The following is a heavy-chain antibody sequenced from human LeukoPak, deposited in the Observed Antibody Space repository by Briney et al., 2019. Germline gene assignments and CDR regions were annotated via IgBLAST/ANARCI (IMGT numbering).Heavy chain of an antibody. V-gene: IGHV3-30*01. CDR3: ARESDCSSTSCYHFFDY. D-gene: IGHD2-2*01. Sequence: GGSLRLSCAAPGFTFSSYAMHWVRQAPGKGLEWVAVISYDGSNKYYADSVKGRFTISRDNSKNTLYLQMNSLRAEDTAVYYCARESDCSSTSCYHFFDYWGQGTLVTVSS. CDR2: ISYDGSNK. CDR1: GFTFSSYA. J-gene: IGHJ4*02.